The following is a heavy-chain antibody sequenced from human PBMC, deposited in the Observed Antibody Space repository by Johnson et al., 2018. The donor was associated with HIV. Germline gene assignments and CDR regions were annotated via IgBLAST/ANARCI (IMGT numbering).Heavy chain of an antibody. Sequence: QVQLVESVGGVVQPGRSLRLSCAASGFTFSSYGMHWVRQAPGKGLEWVAVISYDGSNKYYADSVKGRLTISRDNSKNTLYLQMNSLRAEDTAVYYCAKDVELHGAFDIWGQGTMVTVSS. CDR1: GFTFSSYG. CDR3: AKDVELHGAFDI. D-gene: IGHD1-26*01. V-gene: IGHV3-30*18. J-gene: IGHJ3*02. CDR2: ISYDGSNK.